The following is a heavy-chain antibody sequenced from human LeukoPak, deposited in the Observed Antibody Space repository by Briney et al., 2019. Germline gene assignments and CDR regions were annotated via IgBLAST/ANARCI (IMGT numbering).Heavy chain of an antibody. D-gene: IGHD4-17*01. J-gene: IGHJ4*02. CDR1: GCTFSSYG. CDR3: AREWRLRCYFDY. V-gene: IGHV3-30*12. Sequence: GGSLRLSCAASGCTFSSYGMHWVRQAPGKGLEWVAVISYDGSNKYYADSVKGRFTISRDTSKNTLYLQMNSLRAEDTAVYYCAREWRLRCYFDYWGQGTLVTVSS. CDR2: ISYDGSNK.